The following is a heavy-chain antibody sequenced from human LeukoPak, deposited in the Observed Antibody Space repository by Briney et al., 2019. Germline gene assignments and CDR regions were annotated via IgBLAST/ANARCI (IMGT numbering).Heavy chain of an antibody. D-gene: IGHD6-13*01. V-gene: IGHV1-69*04. CDR1: GGTFSSYA. Sequence: SVKVSCTASGGTFSSYAISWVRQAPGQGLEWMGSIIPILGIANYAQTFRGRVTITADKSRSTPYMHMSSLRSEDTAVYYCAIQKTSDSSSWYIDYWGQGTLVTVST. J-gene: IGHJ4*02. CDR3: AIQKTSDSSSWYIDY. CDR2: IIPILGIA.